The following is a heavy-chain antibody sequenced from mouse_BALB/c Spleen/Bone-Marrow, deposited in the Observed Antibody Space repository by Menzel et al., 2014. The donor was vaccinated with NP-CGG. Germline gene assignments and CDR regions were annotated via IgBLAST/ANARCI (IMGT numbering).Heavy chain of an antibody. Sequence: VQLKQSGPELVKPGASMKISCKASGYSLTGYSMNWVKQSHGKNLEWIGLINTYNGGTNYNQKFKGKATLTVDKSSSTAYMEFLSLSSEDSAVYYCARSGTRGNYAMDYWGQGTSVTVSS. D-gene: IGHD4-1*01. J-gene: IGHJ4*01. CDR2: INTYNGGT. CDR1: GYSLTGYS. CDR3: ARSGTRGNYAMDY. V-gene: IGHV1-18*01.